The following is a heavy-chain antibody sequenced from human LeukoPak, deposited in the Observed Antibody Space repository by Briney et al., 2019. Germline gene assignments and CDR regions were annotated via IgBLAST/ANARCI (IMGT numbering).Heavy chain of an antibody. Sequence: GGSLRLSCAASGFTLSSYTVNWVRQAPGKGLEWVSVILANGTPFYADSVRGRFPISKDNSRNTLFLQMNNLRADDTAIYYCAKDRVPDGRWSLAYWGQGTLVTVSS. CDR2: ILANGTP. CDR3: AKDRVPDGRWSLAY. V-gene: IGHV3-23*01. CDR1: GFTLSSYT. D-gene: IGHD6-13*01. J-gene: IGHJ4*02.